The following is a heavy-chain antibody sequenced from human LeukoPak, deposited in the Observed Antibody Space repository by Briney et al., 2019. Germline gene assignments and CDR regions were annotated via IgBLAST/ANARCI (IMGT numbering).Heavy chain of an antibody. CDR1: GGSISSYY. CDR2: IYYSGST. V-gene: IGHV4-59*08. Sequence: SSETLSLTCTVSGGSISSYYWSWIRQPPGKGLEWIGYIYYSGSTNYNPSLKSRVTISVDTSKNQFSLKLSSVTAADTAVYYCARHAVTSRWYFDLWGRGTLVTVSS. CDR3: ARHAVTSRWYFDL. J-gene: IGHJ2*01. D-gene: IGHD4-4*01.